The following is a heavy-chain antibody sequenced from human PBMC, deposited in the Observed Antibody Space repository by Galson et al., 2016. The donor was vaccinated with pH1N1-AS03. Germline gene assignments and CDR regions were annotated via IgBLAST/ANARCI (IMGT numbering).Heavy chain of an antibody. CDR1: GGSINISPYN. V-gene: IGHV4-39*01. J-gene: IGHJ2*01. CDR3: ARQAEGRMLTLRHRYFDF. CDR2: VSFSGTT. D-gene: IGHD1-14*01. Sequence: LSLTCSVSGGSINISPYNWGWIRQSPGKGLEWLGSVSFSGTTYYNPSLKSRVSTSMDTFENQISLTLSSVTATDTAVYYCARQAEGRMLTLRHRYFDFWGRGIRVTVSS.